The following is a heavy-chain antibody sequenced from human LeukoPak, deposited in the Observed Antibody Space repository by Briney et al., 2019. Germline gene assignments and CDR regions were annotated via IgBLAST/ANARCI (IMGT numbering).Heavy chain of an antibody. CDR2: IRYDGSNK. D-gene: IGHD3-22*01. CDR1: AFTFRSYG. V-gene: IGHV3-30*02. CDR3: AKGDSSGRGLYYFDY. Sequence: GGSLRLSCATSAFTFRSYGMHWVRQAPGKGLEWVAFIRYDGSNKYYADSVKGRFTISSDNSKNTLYLQMNSLRAEDTAVYYCAKGDSSGRGLYYFDYWGQGTLVTVSS. J-gene: IGHJ4*02.